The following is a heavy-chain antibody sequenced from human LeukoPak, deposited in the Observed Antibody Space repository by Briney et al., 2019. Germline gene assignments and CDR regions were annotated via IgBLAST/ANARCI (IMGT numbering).Heavy chain of an antibody. Sequence: PSETLSLTCTVSGGSISSYYWSWIRQPAGKGLEGIGRIYTSGSTNYNPSLKSRVTMSVDTSKNQFSLKLSSVTAADTAVYYCARDTITMVQGVWAFDIWGQGTMVTVSS. CDR2: IYTSGST. CDR3: ARDTITMVQGVWAFDI. V-gene: IGHV4-4*07. J-gene: IGHJ3*02. CDR1: GGSISSYY. D-gene: IGHD3-10*01.